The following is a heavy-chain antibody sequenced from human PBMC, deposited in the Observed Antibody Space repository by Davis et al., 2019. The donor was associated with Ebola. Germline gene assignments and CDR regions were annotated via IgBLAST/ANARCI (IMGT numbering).Heavy chain of an antibody. CDR1: GFTFSSYW. J-gene: IGHJ6*02. V-gene: IGHV4-4*02. Sequence: GSLRLSCAASGFTFSSYWMSWVRQPPGKGLEWIGEIYHSGSTNYNPSLKSRVTISVDKSKNQFSLKLSSVTAADTAVYYCARLIIRYYYYGMDVWGQGTTVTVSS. CDR3: ARLIIRYYYYGMDV. D-gene: IGHD3-3*01. CDR2: IYHSGST.